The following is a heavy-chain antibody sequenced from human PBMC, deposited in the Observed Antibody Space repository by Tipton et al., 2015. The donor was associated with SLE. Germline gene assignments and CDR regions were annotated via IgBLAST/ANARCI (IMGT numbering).Heavy chain of an antibody. CDR3: ARGYGDYSNWFDP. CDR1: VDSIITSY. D-gene: IGHD4-17*01. Sequence: TLSLTCTVSVDSIITSYWIWIRHSPVQGLEWIGYIYNSGTTKYNPALKSQVTISVDTSENEFSLKLSSVTAADTAVYYCARGYGDYSNWFDPWGQGTMVNVSS. CDR2: IYNSGTT. V-gene: IGHV4-59*01. J-gene: IGHJ5*02.